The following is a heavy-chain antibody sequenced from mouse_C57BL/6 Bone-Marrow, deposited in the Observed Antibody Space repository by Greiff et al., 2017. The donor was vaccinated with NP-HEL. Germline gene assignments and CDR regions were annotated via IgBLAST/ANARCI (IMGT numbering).Heavy chain of an antibody. V-gene: IGHV5-17*01. CDR2: ISSGSSTI. CDR1: GFTFSDYG. CDR3: ARENYYAMDY. Sequence: EVKLMESGGGLVKPGGSLKLSCAASGFTFSDYGMHWVRQAPEKGLEWVAYISSGSSTIYYADKVKGRFTISRDNAKNTLFLQMTSLRSEDTAMYYCARENYYAMDYWGQGTSVTVSS. J-gene: IGHJ4*01.